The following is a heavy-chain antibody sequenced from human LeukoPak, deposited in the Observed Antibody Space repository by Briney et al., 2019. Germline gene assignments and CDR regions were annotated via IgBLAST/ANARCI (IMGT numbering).Heavy chain of an antibody. V-gene: IGHV4-4*09. D-gene: IGHD2-15*01. Sequence: SETLSLTCTVPGGSFSSYYWSWIRQPPGKGLEWIGYIYTSGSTNYNPSLKSRVTISVDTSKSQFSLNLSSVTAADTAVYYCARQLLRYYFDYWGQGTLVTVSS. J-gene: IGHJ4*02. CDR2: IYTSGST. CDR3: ARQLLRYYFDY. CDR1: GGSFSSYY.